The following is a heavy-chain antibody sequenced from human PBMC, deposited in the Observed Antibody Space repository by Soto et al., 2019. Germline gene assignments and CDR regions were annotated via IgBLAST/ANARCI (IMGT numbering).Heavy chain of an antibody. Sequence: PSETLSLTCTVSGGSISSYYWSWIRQAPGKGLEWIGYIYYSGSTNYNPSLKSRLTISVDTSKNQFSLRLTSVTAADTAVYYCARGRTYCDYWGQGTVVTVSS. J-gene: IGHJ4*02. CDR1: GGSISSYY. CDR2: IYYSGST. CDR3: ARGRTYCDY. V-gene: IGHV4-59*01.